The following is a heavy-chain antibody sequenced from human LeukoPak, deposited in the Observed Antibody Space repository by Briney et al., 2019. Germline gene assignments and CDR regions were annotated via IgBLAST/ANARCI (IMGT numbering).Heavy chain of an antibody. Sequence: SETLSLTCTVSGGSISSYYWSWIRQPPGKGLEWIGYIYYSGSTNYNPSLKSRVTISVDTSKNQFSLKLSSVTAADTAVYYCARGIAAAGSVFDYWGQGTLVTVSS. CDR3: ARGIAAAGSVFDY. J-gene: IGHJ4*02. CDR2: IYYSGST. D-gene: IGHD6-13*01. V-gene: IGHV4-59*01. CDR1: GGSISSYY.